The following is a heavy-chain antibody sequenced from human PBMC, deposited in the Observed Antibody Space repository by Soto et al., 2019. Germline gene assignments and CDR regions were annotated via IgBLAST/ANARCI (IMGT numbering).Heavy chain of an antibody. J-gene: IGHJ4*02. CDR2: IYSGGST. D-gene: IGHD5-18*01. CDR1: GFTVSSNY. Sequence: PGGSLRLSCAASGFTVSSNYMSWVRQAPGKGLEWVSVIYSGGSTYYADSVKGRFTISRDNSKNTLYLQMNSLRAEDTAVYYCARDEIQIWSFVGSFDYWGQGALVTVSS. CDR3: ARDEIQIWSFVGSFDY. V-gene: IGHV3-66*01.